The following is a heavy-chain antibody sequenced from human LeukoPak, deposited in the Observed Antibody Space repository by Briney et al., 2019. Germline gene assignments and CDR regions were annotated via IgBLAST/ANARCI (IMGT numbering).Heavy chain of an antibody. CDR2: IYTTGSA. CDR3: ARLTAALDWYFDL. J-gene: IGHJ2*01. V-gene: IGHV4-4*07. D-gene: IGHD6-13*01. CDR1: GGSISTYY. Sequence: PSETLSLTCTVSGGSISTYYWNWIRQPAGKGLEWIGRIYTTGSANYNPSLKSRVTMSVDTSKNQFSLKLSSVTAADTAVYYCARLTAALDWYFDLWGRGTLVTVSS.